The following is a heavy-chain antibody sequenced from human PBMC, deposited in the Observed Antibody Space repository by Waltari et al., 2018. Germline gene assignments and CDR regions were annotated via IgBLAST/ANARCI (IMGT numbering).Heavy chain of an antibody. D-gene: IGHD4-17*01. V-gene: IGHV1-69*05. Sequence: QVQLVQSGAEVKKPGSSVKVSCKASGGTFSSYAISWVRQAPGQGREWMGGIIPILGTANYAQKFQVRVTITTDESTSTAYMELSSLRSEDTAVYYCARGGNYGDYEDWYFDLWGRGTLVTVSS. J-gene: IGHJ2*01. CDR2: IIPILGTA. CDR1: GGTFSSYA. CDR3: ARGGNYGDYEDWYFDL.